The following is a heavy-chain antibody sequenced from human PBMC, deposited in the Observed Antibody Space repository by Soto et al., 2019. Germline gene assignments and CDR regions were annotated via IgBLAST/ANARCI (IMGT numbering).Heavy chain of an antibody. D-gene: IGHD6-6*01. CDR1: GGSISSYY. V-gene: IGHV4-59*01. CDR2: IYYSGST. J-gene: IGHJ4*02. CDR3: ARDHSSIAARGFDY. Sequence: XGTLTRTCTVSGGSISSYYWSGIRQPPGKGLEWIGYIYYSGSTNYNPSLKSRVTISVDTSKNQFSLKLSSVTAADTAVYYCARDHSSIAARGFDYWGQGTLVTVSS.